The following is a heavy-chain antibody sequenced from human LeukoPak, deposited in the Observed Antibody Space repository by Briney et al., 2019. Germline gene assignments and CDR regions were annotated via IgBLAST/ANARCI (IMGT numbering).Heavy chain of an antibody. J-gene: IGHJ3*02. D-gene: IGHD3-9*01. CDR3: ASLLYFDWSTDAFDI. CDR1: GGTFSSYA. CDR2: IIPILGIA. Sequence: SVKVSCKASGGTFSSYAISWVRQAPGQGLEWMGRIIPILGIANYAQKFRGRVTITADKSTSTAYMELSSLRSEDTAVYYCASLLYFDWSTDAFDIWGQGTMVTVSS. V-gene: IGHV1-69*04.